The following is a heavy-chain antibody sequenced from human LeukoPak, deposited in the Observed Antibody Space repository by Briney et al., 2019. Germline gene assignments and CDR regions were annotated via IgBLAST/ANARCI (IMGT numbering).Heavy chain of an antibody. Sequence: GGSQRLSCAASGFTFSGYSMNWVRQAPGKGLEWVSSISSSSSYIYYADSVKGRFTISRDNPRNSLFLQMDSLRAEDTAVYYCARDIPYYYYYMDVWGKGTTVTISS. CDR1: GFTFSGYS. V-gene: IGHV3-21*06. J-gene: IGHJ6*03. D-gene: IGHD2-2*02. CDR3: ARDIPYYYYYMDV. CDR2: ISSSSSYI.